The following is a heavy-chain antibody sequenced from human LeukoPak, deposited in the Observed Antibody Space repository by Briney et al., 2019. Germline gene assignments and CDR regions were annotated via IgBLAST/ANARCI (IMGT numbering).Heavy chain of an antibody. J-gene: IGHJ4*02. CDR1: GFTFDDYG. CDR3: ARSDDYYGSGSYSFDY. V-gene: IGHV3-20*04. CDR2: TNWNGGST. Sequence: GGSLRLSCAASGFTFDDYGMSWVRQAPGKGLEWVSGTNWNGGSTGYADSVKGRFTISRDNAKNSLYLQMNSLRAEDTALYYCARSDDYYGSGSYSFDYWGQGTLVTVSS. D-gene: IGHD3-10*01.